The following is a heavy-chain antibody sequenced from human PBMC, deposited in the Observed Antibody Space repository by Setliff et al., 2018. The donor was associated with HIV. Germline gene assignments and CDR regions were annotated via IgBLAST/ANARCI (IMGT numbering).Heavy chain of an antibody. CDR1: GESFSGYS. D-gene: IGHD3-3*01. V-gene: IGHV4-34*01. J-gene: IGHJ4*02. CDR2: INHSGSA. CDR3: ARINVLQFLEWSAKEGPFDY. Sequence: PSETLSLTCAVYGESFSGYSWTWIRQPPGKGLEWLGEINHSGSAKYNPALKSRVTTSVDTSKRQFSLNLTSVTAADTAVYYCARINVLQFLEWSAKEGPFDYWGQGTPVTVSS.